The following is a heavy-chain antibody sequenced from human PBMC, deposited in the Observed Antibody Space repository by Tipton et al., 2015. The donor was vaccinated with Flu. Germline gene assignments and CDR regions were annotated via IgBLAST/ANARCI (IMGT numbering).Heavy chain of an antibody. J-gene: IGHJ4*02. CDR1: GFTFGNYE. Sequence: SLRLSCAASGFTFGNYEMNWVRQAPGKGLEWLSYISSSGKTISYADSVRGRFTISRDNSKKSLYLQLNSLRAEDTAMYYCATLTGDDYWGQGIMVTVSS. CDR3: ATLTGDDY. V-gene: IGHV3-48*03. CDR2: ISSSGKTI. D-gene: IGHD7-27*01.